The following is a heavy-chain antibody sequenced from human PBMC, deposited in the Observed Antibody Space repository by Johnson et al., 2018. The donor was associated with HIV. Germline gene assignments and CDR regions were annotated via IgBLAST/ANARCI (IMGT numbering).Heavy chain of an antibody. CDR1: GFTFSSYA. CDR2: ISGSGGST. J-gene: IGHJ3*02. D-gene: IGHD6-6*01. V-gene: IGHV3-23*04. Sequence: VQLVESVGGLVQPGGSLRLSCAASGFTFSSYAMSWVRQAPGKGLEWVSAISGSGGSTYYADSVKGRFTISRDNSKNTLYLQMNSLRAEDTAVYYCAKSSDEYSSSSDAFDIWGQGTMVTVSS. CDR3: AKSSDEYSSSSDAFDI.